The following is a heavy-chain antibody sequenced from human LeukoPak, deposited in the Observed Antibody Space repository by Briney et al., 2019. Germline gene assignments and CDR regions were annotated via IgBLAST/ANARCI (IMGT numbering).Heavy chain of an antibody. CDR3: ATQRGSYLWGTDFDY. Sequence: ASVKVSCKASGYTXTGYYMHWVRQAPGQGLEWMVWINPNSGDTKYAQKFQGRVTMTRDTSISTAYMELSRLTSDDTAVYYCATQRGSYLWGTDFDYWGQGTLVTVSS. V-gene: IGHV1-2*02. CDR1: GYTXTGYY. J-gene: IGHJ4*02. D-gene: IGHD3-16*01. CDR2: INPNSGDT.